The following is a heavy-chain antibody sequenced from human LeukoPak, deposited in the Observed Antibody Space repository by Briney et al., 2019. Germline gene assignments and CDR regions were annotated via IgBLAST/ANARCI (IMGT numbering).Heavy chain of an antibody. CDR3: AKLTSGWFEDF. J-gene: IGHJ4*02. CDR1: GFTLTNFA. Sequence: GGSLRLSCAASGFTLTNFAMTWVRQAPGKGLEWVSAIRASDGSTFYADSVKGRFTISRDSTKNTLYLQMNSLRAEDTAVYYCAKLTSGWFEDFWGQGTLVTVSS. V-gene: IGHV3-23*01. CDR2: IRASDGST. D-gene: IGHD6-19*01.